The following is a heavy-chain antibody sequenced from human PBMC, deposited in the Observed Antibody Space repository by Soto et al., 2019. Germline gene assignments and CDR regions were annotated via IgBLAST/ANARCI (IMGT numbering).Heavy chain of an antibody. D-gene: IGHD6-13*01. CDR3: ARIESIARNWFDP. CDR1: GYSFTNYW. V-gene: IGHV5-10-1*01. CDR2: IDPVDSYT. Sequence: GESLKISCKGSGYSFTNYWISWVRRMPGKGLEWMGSIDPVDSYTNYSPSFQGHVTFSVDTSISTAYLQWGSLKASDTAMYYCARIESIARNWFDPWGQGTLVTVSS. J-gene: IGHJ5*02.